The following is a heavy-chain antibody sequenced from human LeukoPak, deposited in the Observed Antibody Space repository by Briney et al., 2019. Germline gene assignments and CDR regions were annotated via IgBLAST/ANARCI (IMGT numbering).Heavy chain of an antibody. CDR2: INHSGST. CDR3: ASLPAVNYYYYGMDV. Sequence: SETLSLTCAVYGGSFSGYYWSWTRQPPGKGLEWIGEINHSGSTNYNPSLKSRVTISVDTSKNQFSLKLSSVTAADTAVYYCASLPAVNYYYYGMDVWGQGTTVTVSS. CDR1: GGSFSGYY. J-gene: IGHJ6*02. V-gene: IGHV4-34*01.